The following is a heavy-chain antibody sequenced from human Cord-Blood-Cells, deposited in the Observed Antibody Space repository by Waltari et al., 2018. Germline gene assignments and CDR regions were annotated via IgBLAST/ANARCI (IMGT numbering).Heavy chain of an antibody. D-gene: IGHD6-19*01. CDR2: INHSGST. J-gene: IGHJ4*02. V-gene: IGHV4-34*01. CDR1: GGSFSGYY. Sequence: QVQLQQWGAGLLKPSETLSLTCAVYGGSFSGYYWSWIRQPPGKGLEWIGEINHSGSTNYNPALKGRVTISVDTSKNQFSLKLGSGTAADTAVYYCARLGSGWYWGQGTLVTVSS. CDR3: ARLGSGWY.